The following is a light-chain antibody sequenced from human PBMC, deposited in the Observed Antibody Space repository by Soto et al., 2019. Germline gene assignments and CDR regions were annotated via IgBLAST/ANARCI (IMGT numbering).Light chain of an antibody. J-gene: IGKJ1*01. CDR2: DAS. CDR3: QQYNNWPPAT. Sequence: EIVLTQSPATLSLSPGERATLSCRASQSVSSYLAWYQQKPGQAPRLLIYDASTRATGIPARFSGSGSGTEFTLTIRGLKSADLAVYYCQQYNNWPPATVGQGTQGDIK. CDR1: QSVSSY. V-gene: IGKV3-15*01.